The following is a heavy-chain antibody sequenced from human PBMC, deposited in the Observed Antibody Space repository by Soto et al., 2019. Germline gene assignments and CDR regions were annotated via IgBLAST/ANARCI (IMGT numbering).Heavy chain of an antibody. D-gene: IGHD5-12*01. CDR3: ATKLRDGYNYALFDY. J-gene: IGHJ4*02. Sequence: QVQLQESGPGLVKPSQTLSLTCTVSGGSISSGGYYWSWIRQHPGKGLEWIGYIYYSGSTYYNPSLKSRVTISVDTAKIQFSLKLSSVTAADTAVYYCATKLRDGYNYALFDYWGQGTLVTVSS. CDR1: GGSISSGGYY. CDR2: IYYSGST. V-gene: IGHV4-31*03.